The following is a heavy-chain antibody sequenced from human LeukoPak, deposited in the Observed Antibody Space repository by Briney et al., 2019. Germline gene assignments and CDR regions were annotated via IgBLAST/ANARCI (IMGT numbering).Heavy chain of an antibody. D-gene: IGHD5-12*01. Sequence: GGSLRLSWAASGFTFSSYSMNWVRQAPGKGLEWVSYISSSSSTIYYADSVKGRFTISRDNAKNSLYLQMNSLRDEDTAVYYCARARMVATIYYFDYWGQGTLVTVSS. V-gene: IGHV3-48*02. J-gene: IGHJ4*02. CDR2: ISSSSSTI. CDR3: ARARMVATIYYFDY. CDR1: GFTFSSYS.